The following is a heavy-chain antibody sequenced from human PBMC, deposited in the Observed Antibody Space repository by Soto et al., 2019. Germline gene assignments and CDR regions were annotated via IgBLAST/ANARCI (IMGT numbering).Heavy chain of an antibody. J-gene: IGHJ4*02. CDR1: GYTFTSYD. CDR3: ARGKYCSSTSCKDRFAY. V-gene: IGHV1-8*01. D-gene: IGHD2-2*01. CDR2: MNPNSGNT. Sequence: ASVQVSCKASGYTFTSYDINWVRQATGQGLEWMGWMNPNSGNTGYAQKFQGRVTMTRNTSISTAYMELSSLRSEDTAVYYCARGKYCSSTSCKDRFAYWGQGTLVTVSS.